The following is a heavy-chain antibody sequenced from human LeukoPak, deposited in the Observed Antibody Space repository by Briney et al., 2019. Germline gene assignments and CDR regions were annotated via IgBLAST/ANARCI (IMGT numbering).Heavy chain of an antibody. J-gene: IGHJ6*02. CDR1: GFPFRYFW. V-gene: IGHV3-7*01. CDR2: IKQEGNEK. D-gene: IGHD2-8*01. CDR3: ARYVGMDV. Sequence: GGSLRLSCAASGFPFRYFWMRWIPQAPGKGVEGVANIKQEGNEKYYVDSVKGRFTISRDNAKNSLFLQMNSLRAEDTAVYYCARYVGMDVWGQGTTVTVSS.